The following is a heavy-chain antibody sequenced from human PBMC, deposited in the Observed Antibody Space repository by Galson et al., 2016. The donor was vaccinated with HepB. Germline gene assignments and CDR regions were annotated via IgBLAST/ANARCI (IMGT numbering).Heavy chain of an antibody. D-gene: IGHD2-15*01. Sequence: SVKVSCKASGDTFSSYTFSWVRQAPGQGLEWMGRIIPILGIATYAQKFHGRVTITADKSTSTVYMELSSLRSEDTAVYYCASDRRVDNYFGIDVWGKGTTVTVSS. CDR1: GDTFSSYT. J-gene: IGHJ6*04. CDR2: IIPILGIA. CDR3: ASDRRVDNYFGIDV. V-gene: IGHV1-69*02.